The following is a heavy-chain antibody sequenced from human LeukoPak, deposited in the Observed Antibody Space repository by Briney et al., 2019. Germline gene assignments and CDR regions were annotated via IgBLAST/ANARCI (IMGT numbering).Heavy chain of an antibody. CDR2: IYYSRSS. D-gene: IGHD2-2*01. J-gene: IGHJ6*03. CDR3: ARPAALPVPDKQYYYYYDYMDV. CDR1: DGSIISSSYY. V-gene: IGHV4-39*01. Sequence: SEARSLPCTVSDGSIISSSYYGTCIRQPPGEGLVWIGRIYYSRSSYYNPSLKSRVTIYVDTSKNQFSLKLSSVTAADTAVYYCARPAALPVPDKQYYYYYDYMDVWGKGTTVTVSS.